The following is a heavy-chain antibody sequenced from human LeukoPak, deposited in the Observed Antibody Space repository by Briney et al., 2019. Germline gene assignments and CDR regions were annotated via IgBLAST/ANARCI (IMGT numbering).Heavy chain of an antibody. CDR1: GASVTTGGFY. CDR3: ARHSGSGSLSRPFDP. CDR2: IY. Sequence: SETLSLTCSVSGASVTTGGFYWGWLRQPPGKGPEWIATIYYYNPFLQSRVTISIDTSKNQFSLRPTSVTATDTAVYHCARHSGSGSLSRPFDPWGQGTLVTVSS. J-gene: IGHJ5*02. V-gene: IGHV4-39*01. D-gene: IGHD3-10*01.